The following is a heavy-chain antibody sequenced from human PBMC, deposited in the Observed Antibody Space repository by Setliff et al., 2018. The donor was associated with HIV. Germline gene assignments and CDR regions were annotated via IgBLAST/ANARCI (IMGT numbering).Heavy chain of an antibody. V-gene: IGHV4-34*09. CDR1: GGSFSGYF. D-gene: IGHD3-22*01. Sequence: SETLSLTCGVSGGSFSGYFWTWIRQSPGKGLEWIGDINQSGSTNYNPSFKSRVTISVDTSKNQFSLKLSSVTAADTAVYYCARGALSLTMTKLLSFFAFWGQGTLVTVSS. CDR2: INQSGST. CDR3: ARGALSLTMTKLLSFFAF. J-gene: IGHJ4*02.